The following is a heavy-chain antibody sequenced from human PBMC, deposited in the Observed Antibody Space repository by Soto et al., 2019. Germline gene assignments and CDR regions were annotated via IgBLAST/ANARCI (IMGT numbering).Heavy chain of an antibody. CDR3: ARGRSDSAGSSFGRRMDV. V-gene: IGHV4-61*01. CDR1: GEALGSCQAY. J-gene: IGHJ6*02. D-gene: IGHD3-10*01. Sequence: QVQLQESGPGLVKSSETLSLRCVVSGEALGSCQAYWNWIRQAPGQGLAWIGETFATGATKYSASLKSRVTMSVDTSKSQISLTLTSVTAADSATYFCARGRSDSAGSSFGRRMDVWGQGTTVTVSS. CDR2: TFATGAT.